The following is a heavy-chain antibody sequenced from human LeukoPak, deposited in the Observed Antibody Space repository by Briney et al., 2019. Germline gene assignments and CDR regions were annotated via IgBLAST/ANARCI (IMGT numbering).Heavy chain of an antibody. CDR2: ISYDGSNK. J-gene: IGHJ4*02. D-gene: IGHD6-13*01. Sequence: GGSLRLSCAASGLTFSSYGMHWVRQAPGKGLEWVAVISYDGSNKYYADSVKGRFTISRDNSKNTLYLQMNSLRAEDTAVYYCAKDIAAAGTGFDYWGQGTLVTVSS. V-gene: IGHV3-30*18. CDR1: GLTFSSYG. CDR3: AKDIAAAGTGFDY.